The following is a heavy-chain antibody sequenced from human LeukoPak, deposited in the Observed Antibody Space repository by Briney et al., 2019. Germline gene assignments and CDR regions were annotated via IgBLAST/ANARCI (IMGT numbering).Heavy chain of an antibody. V-gene: IGHV3-48*03. CDR2: ISSSGSTI. CDR1: GFTFSSYE. J-gene: IGHJ4*02. CDR3: VRVIRYSSGYGFDY. Sequence: PGGSLRLSCAASGFTFSSYEMNWVRQAPGKGLEWVSYISSSGSTIYYADSVKGRFTISRDNAKNSLYLQMNSLRAEDTAVYYCVRVIRYSSGYGFDYWGQGTLVTVSS. D-gene: IGHD5-18*01.